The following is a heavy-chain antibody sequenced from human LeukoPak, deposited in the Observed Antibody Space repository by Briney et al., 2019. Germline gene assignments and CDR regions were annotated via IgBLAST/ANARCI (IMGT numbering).Heavy chain of an antibody. J-gene: IGHJ4*02. Sequence: AVKVSCKASGGTFSSYAISWVGQAPGQGLAWMGGIIPIFGTANYAQEFQGRVTITTDVSTSTAYMELSSLRSEDTAVYYCARVGLDSGGATPYDYWGQGTLVTVSS. D-gene: IGHD1-26*01. CDR2: IIPIFGTA. V-gene: IGHV1-69*05. CDR1: GGTFSSYA. CDR3: ARVGLDSGGATPYDY.